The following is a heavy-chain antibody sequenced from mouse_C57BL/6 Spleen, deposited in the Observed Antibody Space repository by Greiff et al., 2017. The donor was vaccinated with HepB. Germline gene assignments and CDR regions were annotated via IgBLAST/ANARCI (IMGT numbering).Heavy chain of an antibody. J-gene: IGHJ4*01. Sequence: VKLMESGPELVKPGASVKISCKASGYSFTSYYIHWVKQRPGQGLEWIGWIYPGSGNTKYNEKFNGKATLTADTSSSTAYMQLISLTSEDSAVYYSARSGSNYYAMGYWGQGTSVTVSS. V-gene: IGHV1-66*01. CDR2: IYPGSGNT. CDR3: ARSGSNYYAMGY. D-gene: IGHD2-5*01. CDR1: GYSFTSYY.